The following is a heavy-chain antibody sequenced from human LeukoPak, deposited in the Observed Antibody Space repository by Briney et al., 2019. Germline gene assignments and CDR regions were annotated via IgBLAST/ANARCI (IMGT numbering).Heavy chain of an antibody. J-gene: IGHJ4*02. V-gene: IGHV3-23*01. Sequence: GGSLRLSCAASGFTFSSYAMSWVRQAPGKGLEWVSAISGSGGSTYYADSVKGRFTISRDKSKNTLYLQMNSPRAEDTAVYYCARTSGSYLYYFDYWGQGTLVTVSS. CDR2: ISGSGGST. CDR1: GFTFSSYA. CDR3: ARTSGSYLYYFDY. D-gene: IGHD1-26*01.